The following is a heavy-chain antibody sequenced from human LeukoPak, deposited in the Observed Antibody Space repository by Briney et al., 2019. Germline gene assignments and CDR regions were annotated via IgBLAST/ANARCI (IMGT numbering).Heavy chain of an antibody. D-gene: IGHD4-17*01. Sequence: PGGSLRLSCAASGFTFNIYSFHWVRQAPGKGLEWVTVISYDGSNQYFADSVKGRFTVSRDNSKNTLYLQMNSLRAEDTAVYYCAKDYGDTRLNYFDPWGQGTLVTVSS. CDR3: AKDYGDTRLNYFDP. J-gene: IGHJ5*02. CDR2: ISYDGSNQ. CDR1: GFTFNIYS. V-gene: IGHV3-30*07.